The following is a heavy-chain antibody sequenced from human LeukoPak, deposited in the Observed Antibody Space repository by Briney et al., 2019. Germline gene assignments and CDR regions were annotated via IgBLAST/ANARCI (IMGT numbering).Heavy chain of an antibody. V-gene: IGHV3-30*18. D-gene: IGHD3-16*01. CDR1: TFSFSKDG. J-gene: IGHJ4*02. CDR2: ISYDGSNK. CDR3: ANTSTAGGVPNY. Sequence: GRSLRLSCVASTFSFSKDGMHWVRQAPGKGLEWVAVISYDGSNKYYADSVKGRFTISRDNSKNTLYLQMNSIRAEDTAVYYCANTSTAGGVPNYRGQGTLVTVSS.